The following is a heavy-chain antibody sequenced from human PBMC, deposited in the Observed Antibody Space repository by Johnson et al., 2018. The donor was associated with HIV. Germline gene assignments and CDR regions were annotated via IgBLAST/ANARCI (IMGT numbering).Heavy chain of an antibody. Sequence: QVQLVESGGGVVQPGRSLRLSCAASGFTFSSYGMHWVRQAPGRGLEWVSVMCYGGSNKYYADSVKGRFTISRDNSKNTLYLQMNSLRAEDTAVYYCAVDANRDAFDIWGQGTMVTVSS. J-gene: IGHJ3*02. D-gene: IGHD2-8*01. CDR3: AVDANRDAFDI. CDR1: GFTFSSYG. V-gene: IGHV3-33*03. CDR2: MCYGGSNK.